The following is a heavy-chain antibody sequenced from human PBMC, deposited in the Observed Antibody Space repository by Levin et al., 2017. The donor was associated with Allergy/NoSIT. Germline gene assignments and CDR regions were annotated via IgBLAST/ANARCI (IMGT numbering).Heavy chain of an antibody. CDR2: IIPILGIA. Sequence: KLGESLKISCKASGGTFSSYTISWVRQAPGQGLEWMGRIIPILGIANYAQKFQGRVTITADKSTSTAYMELSSLRSEDTAVYYCARDYYSNYERGRRGASNWFDPWGQGTLVTVSS. CDR3: ARDYYSNYERGRRGASNWFDP. J-gene: IGHJ5*02. V-gene: IGHV1-69*04. CDR1: GGTFSSYT. D-gene: IGHD4-11*01.